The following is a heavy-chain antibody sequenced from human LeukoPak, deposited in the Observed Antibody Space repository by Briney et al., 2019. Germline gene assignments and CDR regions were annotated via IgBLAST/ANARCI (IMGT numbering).Heavy chain of an antibody. CDR1: GYRFTSYW. CDR3: ARLGGYCSGGSCSLYFDY. V-gene: IGHV5-51*01. Sequence: GESLKISCKGSGYRFTSYWIGWVRQLPGKGLEWMGIIYPGDSDTRYSPSFQGQVTISADKSISTAYLQWSSLKASDTAMYYCARLGGYCSGGSCSLYFDYWGQGTLVTVSS. CDR2: IYPGDSDT. D-gene: IGHD2-15*01. J-gene: IGHJ4*02.